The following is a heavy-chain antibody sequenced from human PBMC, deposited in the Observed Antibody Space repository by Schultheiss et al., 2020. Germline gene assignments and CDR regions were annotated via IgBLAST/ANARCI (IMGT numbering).Heavy chain of an antibody. V-gene: IGHV1-18*01. CDR3: ARVPRIYYDYVWGSYRRWYFDY. D-gene: IGHD3-16*02. CDR2: ISAYNGNT. CDR1: GYTFTSYG. J-gene: IGHJ4*02. Sequence: GESLKISCKASGYTFTSYGISWVRQAPGQGLEWMGWISAYNGNTNYAQKLQGRVTMTTDTSTSTAYMELRSLRSDDTAVYYCARVPRIYYDYVWGSYRRWYFDYWGQGTLVTVSS.